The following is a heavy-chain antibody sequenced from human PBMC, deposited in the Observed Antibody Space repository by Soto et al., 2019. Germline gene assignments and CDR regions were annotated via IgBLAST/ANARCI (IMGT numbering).Heavy chain of an antibody. CDR2: MDNTGST. CDR1: GGFFSGYY. V-gene: IGHV4-59*01. CDR3: AREKDGYNRGGDFDY. Sequence: PSETLSLTCAVYGGFFSGYYWSWIRQPPGKGLEWIGYMDNTGSTDYNPSFKSRVTISVDTSKNQFSLKLSSVTAADTAVYYCAREKDGYNRGGDFDYWGQGTLVTVSS. D-gene: IGHD3-16*01. J-gene: IGHJ4*02.